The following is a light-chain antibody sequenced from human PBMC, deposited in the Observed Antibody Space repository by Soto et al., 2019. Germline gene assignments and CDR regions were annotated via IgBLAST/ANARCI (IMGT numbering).Light chain of an antibody. CDR1: SSDVGGYNY. CDR2: DVS. CDR3: SSYRSSSTPYV. Sequence: QSVLTQPASVSGAPGQSITISCTGTSSDVGGYNYVSWYQQHPGKAPELMIYDVSNRPSGVSNRFSGSKSGNTASLTISGLQAEDEADYYCSSYRSSSTPYVFGTGTKVTVL. V-gene: IGLV2-14*01. J-gene: IGLJ1*01.